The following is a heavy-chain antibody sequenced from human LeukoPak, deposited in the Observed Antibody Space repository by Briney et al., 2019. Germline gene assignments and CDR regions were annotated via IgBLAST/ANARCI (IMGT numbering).Heavy chain of an antibody. Sequence: SETLSLTCTVSGGSISSSSYYWGWIRQPPGKGLEWIGSIYYSGSTYYNPSLKSRVTISVDTSKNQFSLKLSSVTAADTAVYYCARWGMYYDLWSGNDAFDIWGQGTMVTVSS. D-gene: IGHD3-3*01. CDR1: GGSISSSSYY. V-gene: IGHV4-39*01. CDR2: IYYSGST. J-gene: IGHJ3*02. CDR3: ARWGMYYDLWSGNDAFDI.